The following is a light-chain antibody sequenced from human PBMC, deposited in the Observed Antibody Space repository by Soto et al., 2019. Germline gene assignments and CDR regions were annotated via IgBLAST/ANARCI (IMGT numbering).Light chain of an antibody. J-gene: IGKJ1*01. CDR2: LAS. Sequence: DIVMTQSPDSLAVSLGERATINCKSSQSVFYSSNNKNYLAWYQQKPRQPPKLLILLASTRESGVPGRFSGSGSGTDFTLTISSLQAEDVAIYYCQRCYNTPFRFGQGTKVEIK. CDR1: QSVFYSSNNKNY. CDR3: QRCYNTPFR. V-gene: IGKV4-1*01.